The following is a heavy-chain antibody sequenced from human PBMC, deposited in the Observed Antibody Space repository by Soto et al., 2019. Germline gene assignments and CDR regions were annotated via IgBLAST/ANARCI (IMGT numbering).Heavy chain of an antibody. Sequence: QVQLQQWGAGLLKPSETLSLTCAVYGGSFSGYYWSWIRQPPGKGLEWIGEINHSGSTNYNPSLKSRVTISVDTSKNQFSLKPSSVTATDTAVYYCARGYYYGSEKSLLDYWGQGTLVTVSS. CDR2: INHSGST. D-gene: IGHD3-10*01. CDR3: ARGYYYGSEKSLLDY. J-gene: IGHJ4*02. V-gene: IGHV4-34*01. CDR1: GGSFSGYY.